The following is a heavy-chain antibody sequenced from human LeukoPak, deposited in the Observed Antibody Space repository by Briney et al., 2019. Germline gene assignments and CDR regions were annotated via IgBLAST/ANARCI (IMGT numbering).Heavy chain of an antibody. CDR2: IYYSGST. D-gene: IGHD2-2*03. V-gene: IGHV4-59*01. Sequence: SETLSLTCTVSGGSISSYYWSWVRQPPGKGLEWIGYIYYSGSTNYNPSLKSRVTISVDTSKNQFSLKLSSVTAADTAVYYCASGYCSSTSCLDYWGQGTLVTVSS. CDR3: ASGYCSSTSCLDY. J-gene: IGHJ4*02. CDR1: GGSISSYY.